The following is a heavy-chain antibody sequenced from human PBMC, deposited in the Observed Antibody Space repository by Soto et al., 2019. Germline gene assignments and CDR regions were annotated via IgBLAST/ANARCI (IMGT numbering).Heavy chain of an antibody. Sequence: QVQLVQSGAEVKKPGSSVKVTCKASGGTFSSYAISWVRQAPGQGLEWMGGIIPIFGTANYAQKFQGRVRITADESTSTAYMELSSLRSEDTAVYYCARDNSNYPPYYYGMDVWGQGTTVTVSS. D-gene: IGHD4-4*01. V-gene: IGHV1-69*12. CDR1: GGTFSSYA. CDR2: IIPIFGTA. J-gene: IGHJ6*02. CDR3: ARDNSNYPPYYYGMDV.